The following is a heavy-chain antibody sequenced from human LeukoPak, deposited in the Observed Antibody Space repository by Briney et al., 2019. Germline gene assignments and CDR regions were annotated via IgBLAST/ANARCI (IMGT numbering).Heavy chain of an antibody. CDR3: VRDSSGWYRWFDP. V-gene: IGHV4-59*01. CDR1: GGSISSYY. CDR2: IYYSGST. J-gene: IGHJ5*02. D-gene: IGHD6-19*01. Sequence: SETLSLTCTVSGGSISSYYWSWIRQPPGKGLEWIGYIYYSGSTNYNPSLKSRVTISVDTSKNQFSLKLSSVTAADTAVYYCVRDSSGWYRWFDPWGQGTLVTVSS.